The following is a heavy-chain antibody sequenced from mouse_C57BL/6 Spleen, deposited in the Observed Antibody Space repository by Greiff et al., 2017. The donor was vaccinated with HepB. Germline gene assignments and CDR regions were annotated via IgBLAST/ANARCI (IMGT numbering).Heavy chain of an antibody. CDR1: GYTFTSYW. J-gene: IGHJ4*01. V-gene: IGHV1-53*01. CDR3: ARSLITTVVARAMDY. CDR2: INPSNGGT. Sequence: QVQLQQPGTELVKPGASVKLSCKASGYTFTSYWMHWVKQRPGQGLEWIGNINPSNGGTNYNEKFKSKATLTVDKSSSTAYMQLSSLTSEDSAVYYCARSLITTVVARAMDYWGQGTSVTVSS. D-gene: IGHD1-1*01.